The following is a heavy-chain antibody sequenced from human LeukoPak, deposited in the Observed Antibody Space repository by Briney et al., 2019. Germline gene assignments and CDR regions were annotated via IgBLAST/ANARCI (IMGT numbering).Heavy chain of an antibody. V-gene: IGHV3-11*04. CDR3: ARDKRRIGRAFDI. CDR2: ISSSGSTI. D-gene: IGHD1-26*01. Sequence: GGSLRLSCAASGFTFSDYYMSWIRQAPGKGLEWVSYISSSGSTIYYAGSVKGRFTISRDNAKNSLYLQMNSLRAEDTAVYYCARDKRRIGRAFDIWGQGTMVTVSS. CDR1: GFTFSDYY. J-gene: IGHJ3*02.